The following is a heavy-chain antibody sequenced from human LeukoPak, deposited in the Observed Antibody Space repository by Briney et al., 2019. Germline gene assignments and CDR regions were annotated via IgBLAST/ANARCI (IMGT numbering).Heavy chain of an antibody. D-gene: IGHD3-22*01. CDR3: AREDDSSGYYPMQFDY. J-gene: IGHJ4*02. CDR2: IIGSGGST. CDR1: GFTFSSYA. V-gene: IGHV3-23*01. Sequence: GGSLRLSCAASGFTFSSYAMSWVRQAPGKGLEWVSAIIGSGGSTYYADSVKGRFTISRDNSKNTLYLQMNSLRAEDTAVYYCAREDDSSGYYPMQFDYWAREPWSPSPQ.